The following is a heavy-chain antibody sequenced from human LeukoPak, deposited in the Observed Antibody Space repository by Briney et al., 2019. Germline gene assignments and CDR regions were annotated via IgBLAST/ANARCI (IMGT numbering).Heavy chain of an antibody. D-gene: IGHD4-17*01. Sequence: PGGSLRLSCAASGFTVRSNYMSWVRRAPGKGLEWVSVIFSGGTTYYADSLKGRFTISRDNSKNTLYLQMNSLRAEDTAVYYCARGGDYGDLVREYYFDYWGQGTLVTASS. CDR3: ARGGDYGDLVREYYFDY. J-gene: IGHJ4*02. V-gene: IGHV3-53*01. CDR2: IFSGGTT. CDR1: GFTVRSNY.